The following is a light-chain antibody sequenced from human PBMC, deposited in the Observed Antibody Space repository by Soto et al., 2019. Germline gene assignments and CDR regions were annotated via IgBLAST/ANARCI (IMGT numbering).Light chain of an antibody. CDR1: QDVNSH. CDR3: QEMDAYPPT. J-gene: IGKJ5*01. CDR2: DVS. Sequence: DIQLTQSPSFLSAAVGDTITITCRASQDVNSHLAWYQQPHGRAPKLLIHDVSTLRSGVPSRFSGSGSGTEFTLTVSSLQPEDFATYFCQEMDAYPPTFGQGTRLDIK. V-gene: IGKV1-9*01.